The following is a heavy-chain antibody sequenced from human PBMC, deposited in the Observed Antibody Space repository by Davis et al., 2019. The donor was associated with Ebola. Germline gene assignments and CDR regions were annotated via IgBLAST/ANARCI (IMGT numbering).Heavy chain of an antibody. CDR3: ARGWFRAGMDV. Sequence: PSETLSLTCAISGDSVSSSGAAWIWIRQSPSRGLEWLGRTYYNSKWYNDYAVSVKSRITINPDTAKNQFSLQLNSVIPEDTALYYCARGWFRAGMDVWGEGTTVTVSS. V-gene: IGHV6-1*01. D-gene: IGHD3-10*01. CDR1: GDSVSSSGAA. CDR2: TYYNSKWYN. J-gene: IGHJ6*04.